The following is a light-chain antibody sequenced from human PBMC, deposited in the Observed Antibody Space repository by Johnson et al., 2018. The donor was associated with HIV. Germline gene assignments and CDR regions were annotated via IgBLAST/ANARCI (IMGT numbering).Light chain of an antibody. Sequence: QSVLTQPPSVSAAPGQKVTISCSGSSSNIGNNYVSWYQQFPGTAPKLLIYENNKRPSGIPDRFSGSKSGTSVTLDITGLQTGDEADYYCGTWDSSLSVYVFGTGTKVNVL. CDR2: ENN. V-gene: IGLV1-51*02. J-gene: IGLJ1*01. CDR1: SSNIGNNY. CDR3: GTWDSSLSVYV.